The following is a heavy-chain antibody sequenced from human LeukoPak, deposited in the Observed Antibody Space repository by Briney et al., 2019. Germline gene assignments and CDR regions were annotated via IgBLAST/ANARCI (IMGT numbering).Heavy chain of an antibody. CDR1: GGSISSSSYY. Sequence: SETLSLTCTVSGGSISSSSYYWGWIRQPPGKGLEWIGSIYYSGSTYYNPSLKSRVTISVDTSKNQFSLKLGSVTAADTAVYYCAKSGYYDSIGYFDYWGQGTLVTVSS. CDR2: IYYSGST. D-gene: IGHD3-22*01. J-gene: IGHJ4*02. CDR3: AKSGYYDSIGYFDY. V-gene: IGHV4-39*07.